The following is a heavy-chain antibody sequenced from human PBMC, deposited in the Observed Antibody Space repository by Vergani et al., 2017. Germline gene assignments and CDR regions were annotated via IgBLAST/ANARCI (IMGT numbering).Heavy chain of an antibody. CDR2: IHYSGKT. D-gene: IGHD3-22*01. CDR3: ARHGYYDDAFDI. CDR1: GGSISNYY. V-gene: IGHV4-59*08. Sequence: QVQLQESGPGLVKPSETLSLTCTISGGSISNYYWSWIRQPPGKGLEWIGYIHYSGKTNYNPSLKSRVTISVDTSKNQFSLKLTSVTAADPAFYYCARHGYYDDAFDIWGHGTMVPVSS. J-gene: IGHJ3*02.